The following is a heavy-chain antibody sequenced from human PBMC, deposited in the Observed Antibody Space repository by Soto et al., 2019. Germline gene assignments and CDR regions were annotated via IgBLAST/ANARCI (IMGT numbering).Heavy chain of an antibody. J-gene: IGHJ4*02. D-gene: IGHD3-10*01. CDR1: GFTFSRYA. CDR3: ARSRNSAVADSFDF. Sequence: GGSLRLSCAASGFTFSRYAIHWVRQAPGKGLEWVAVISRDGSNKYYVDSVKGRFTISRDNSKNTLYLQMNSLRDEDTAVYYCARSRNSAVADSFDFWGQGTLVTVSS. CDR2: ISRDGSNK. V-gene: IGHV3-30*04.